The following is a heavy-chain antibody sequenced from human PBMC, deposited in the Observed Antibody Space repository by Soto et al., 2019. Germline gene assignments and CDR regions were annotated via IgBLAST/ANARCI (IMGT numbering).Heavy chain of an antibody. CDR3: ARDRLTYYDFWGGYYTHWYFDL. J-gene: IGHJ2*01. D-gene: IGHD3-3*01. Sequence: GGSLRLSCAASGFTFSSYSMNWVRQAPGKGLEWVSYISSSSSTIYYADSVKGRFTISRDNAKNSLYLQMNSLRDEDTAVYYCARDRLTYYDFWGGYYTHWYFDLWGRGTLVTVSS. CDR1: GFTFSSYS. CDR2: ISSSSSTI. V-gene: IGHV3-48*02.